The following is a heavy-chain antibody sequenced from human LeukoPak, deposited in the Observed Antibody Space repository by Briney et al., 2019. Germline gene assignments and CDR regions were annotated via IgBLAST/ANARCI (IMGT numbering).Heavy chain of an antibody. J-gene: IGHJ4*02. CDR3: AKPNAADYYDSSGSYFDY. CDR1: GFTFSSYG. CDR2: IRHDGSNK. Sequence: GGSLRLSCAASGFTFSSYGMHWVRQAPGKGLEWVAFIRHDGSNKYYADSVKGRFTISRDNSKNTLYLQMNSLSAEDTAVYYCAKPNAADYYDSSGSYFDYWGQGTLVTVSS. D-gene: IGHD3-22*01. V-gene: IGHV3-30*02.